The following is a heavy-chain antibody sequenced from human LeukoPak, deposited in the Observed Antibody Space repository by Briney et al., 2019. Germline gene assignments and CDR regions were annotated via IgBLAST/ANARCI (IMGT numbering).Heavy chain of an antibody. V-gene: IGHV3-7*01. Sequence: PGGSLRLSCAASGFTFSSYWMSWVRQAPGKGLEWVANIKQDGSEKYYVDSVKGRFTISRDNSKNTLYLQMNSLRAEDTAVYYCARVPDGSGGAFDIWGQGTMVTVSS. CDR3: ARVPDGSGGAFDI. D-gene: IGHD6-19*01. CDR1: GFTFSSYW. CDR2: IKQDGSEK. J-gene: IGHJ3*02.